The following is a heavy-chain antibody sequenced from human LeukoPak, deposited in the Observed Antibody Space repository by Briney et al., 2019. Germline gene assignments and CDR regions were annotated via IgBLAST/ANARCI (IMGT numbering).Heavy chain of an antibody. CDR1: GGTFSSYA. J-gene: IGHJ6*02. CDR2: IIPILGIA. Sequence: SVKVSCKASGGTFSSYAISWVRQAPGQGLEWMGRIIPILGIANYAQKFQGRVTITADKSTSTAYMELSSLRSEDTAVYYCASTTVTTFIYYYYYGMDVWGQGTTVTVSS. CDR3: ASTTVTTFIYYYYYGMDV. V-gene: IGHV1-69*04. D-gene: IGHD4-17*01.